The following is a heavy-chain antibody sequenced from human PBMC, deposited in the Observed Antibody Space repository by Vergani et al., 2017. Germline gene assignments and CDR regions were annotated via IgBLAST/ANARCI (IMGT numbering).Heavy chain of an antibody. V-gene: IGHV4-34*01. CDR2: INHSGST. CDR1: GGSFSGYY. D-gene: IGHD3-22*01. J-gene: IGHJ4*02. CDR3: AKSNYYDSSGYYYYFDY. Sequence: QVQLQQWGAGLLKPSETLSLTCAVYGGSFSGYYWSWTRQPPGKGLEWIGEINHSGSTNYNPSLKSRVTISVDTSKNQFSLKLSSVTAADTAVYYCAKSNYYDSSGYYYYFDYWGQGTLVTVSS.